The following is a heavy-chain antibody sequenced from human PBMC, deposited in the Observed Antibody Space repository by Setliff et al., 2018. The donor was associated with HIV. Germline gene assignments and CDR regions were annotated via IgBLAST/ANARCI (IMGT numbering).Heavy chain of an antibody. CDR3: ARVVITFGDIIVTPGAFDI. CDR1: GGTISNSG. V-gene: IGHV1-69*10. J-gene: IGHJ3*02. Sequence: RASVKVSCKASGGTISNSGISWVRQAPGQGLEWMGGFLPMLGISNYAQKFQGRVTITADESTSTVYMELSSLRSEDTAVYYCARVVITFGDIIVTPGAFDIWGPGTKVTVSS. D-gene: IGHD3-16*02. CDR2: FLPMLGIS.